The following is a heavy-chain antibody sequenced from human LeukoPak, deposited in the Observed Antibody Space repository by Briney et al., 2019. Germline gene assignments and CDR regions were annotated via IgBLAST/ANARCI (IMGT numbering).Heavy chain of an antibody. CDR1: GYTFTRYY. J-gene: IGHJ5*02. Sequence: ASVKDSCKASGYTFTRYYMHGVRQAPGQGLEWMGWINPNSGGTNYAQKFQGRVTMTRDTSISTAYMELSRLRSDDTAVYYCPSVYDGCSSSSCYLNWFDPWGQGTLVTVSS. V-gene: IGHV1-2*02. D-gene: IGHD2-2*01. CDR2: INPNSGGT. CDR3: PSVYDGCSSSSCYLNWFDP.